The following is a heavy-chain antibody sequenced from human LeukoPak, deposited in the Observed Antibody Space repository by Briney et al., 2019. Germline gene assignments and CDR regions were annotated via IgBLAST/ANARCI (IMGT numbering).Heavy chain of an antibody. CDR3: ARGGGNSGSYYYYGMDV. D-gene: IGHD4-23*01. J-gene: IGHJ6*02. Sequence: ASVKVSCKASGYTFTSYYMHWVRQAPGRGLEWMGIINPSGGSTSYAQKFQGRVTMTRDTSTSTVYMELSSLRSEDTAVYYRARGGGNSGSYYYYGMDVWGQGTTVTVSS. V-gene: IGHV1-46*01. CDR2: INPSGGST. CDR1: GYTFTSYY.